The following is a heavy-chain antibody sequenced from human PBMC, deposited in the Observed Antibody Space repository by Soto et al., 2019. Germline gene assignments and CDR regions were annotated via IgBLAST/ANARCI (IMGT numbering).Heavy chain of an antibody. D-gene: IGHD2-2*01. CDR1: GLTFSNYAMYA. CDR2: ISGSGGTT. V-gene: IGHV3-23*01. CDR3: ALRYCSRTSCPPLNNYFYMDV. J-gene: IGHJ6*03. Sequence: EVQLLESGGGLVQPGGSLRLSCAASGLTFSNYAMYAMSWVRQAPGKGLEWVSGISGSGGTTYYADSVKGRFPISRDNSKNTLYLQMNSLRAEDTAVYYCALRYCSRTSCPPLNNYFYMDVWGKGTTVTVSS.